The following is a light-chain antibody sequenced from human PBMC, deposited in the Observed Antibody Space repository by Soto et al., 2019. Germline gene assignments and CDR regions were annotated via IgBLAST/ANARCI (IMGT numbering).Light chain of an antibody. CDR3: QQSYSTPQKT. CDR2: DAS. V-gene: IGKV3-11*01. Sequence: EIVLTQSPATLSLSPGERATLSCRASQSVSSYLAWYQQKPGQAPRLLIYDASNRATGIPARFSGSGSGTDFTLTISSLEPEDFATYYCQQSYSTPQKTFGQGTRLEIK. J-gene: IGKJ5*01. CDR1: QSVSSY.